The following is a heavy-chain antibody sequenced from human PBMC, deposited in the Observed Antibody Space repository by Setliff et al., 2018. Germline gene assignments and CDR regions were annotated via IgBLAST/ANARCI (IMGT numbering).Heavy chain of an antibody. CDR1: GYTFTGYY. CDR2: INPNSGGT. V-gene: IGHV1-2*02. J-gene: IGHJ3*02. CDR3: ARDVFPYHYEGAFDI. D-gene: IGHD3-22*01. Sequence: ASVKVSCKASGYTFTGYYVHWVRQAPGQGLEWTGWINPNSGGTDYTQKFQGRVTVTRDTSISTAYMELSRLRSDDTAVYYCARDVFPYHYEGAFDIWGQGTMVTVSS.